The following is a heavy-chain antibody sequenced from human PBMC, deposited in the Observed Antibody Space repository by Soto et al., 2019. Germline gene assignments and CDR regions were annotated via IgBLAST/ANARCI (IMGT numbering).Heavy chain of an antibody. V-gene: IGHV4-61*01. J-gene: IGHJ6*02. CDR3: ARGKMVRGVMNYYYYGMDV. CDR2: IYYSGST. CDR1: GGSVSRGSYY. D-gene: IGHD3-10*01. Sequence: PSETLSLTCTVSGGSVSRGSYYWSWIRQPPGKGLEWIGYIYYSGSTNYNPSLKSRVTISVDTSKNQFSLKLSSVTAADTAVYYCARGKMVRGVMNYYYYGMDVWGQGTTVTVSS.